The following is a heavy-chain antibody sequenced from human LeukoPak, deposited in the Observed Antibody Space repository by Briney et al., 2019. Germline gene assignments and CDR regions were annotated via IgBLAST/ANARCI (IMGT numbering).Heavy chain of an antibody. V-gene: IGHV4-59*01. Sequence: SETLSLTCTVSGSSISSYYWSWIRQPPGKGLEWIGYIYYSGSTNYNPSLKSRVTISVDTSKNQFSLKLSSVTAADTAVYYCAREGGYCSGGSCYRIIDYWGQGTLVTVSS. D-gene: IGHD2-15*01. J-gene: IGHJ4*02. CDR2: IYYSGST. CDR3: AREGGYCSGGSCYRIIDY. CDR1: GSSISSYY.